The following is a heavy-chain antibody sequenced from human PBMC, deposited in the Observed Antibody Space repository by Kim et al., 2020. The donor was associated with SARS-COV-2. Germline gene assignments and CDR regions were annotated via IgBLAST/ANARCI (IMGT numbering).Heavy chain of an antibody. J-gene: IGHJ4*02. CDR2: IIPIFGTA. CDR1: GDTFNNFA. D-gene: IGHD3-22*01. CDR3: SGSHDGVGYYHDQ. V-gene: IGHV1-69*13. Sequence: PVKVSCKASGDTFNNFAISWVRQAPGQGLEWMGGIIPIFGTANYVRKFQDRLTITADESTSTDYMELSSLTSDDTAVYYCSGSHDGVGYYHDQWGQGTLLTVSS.